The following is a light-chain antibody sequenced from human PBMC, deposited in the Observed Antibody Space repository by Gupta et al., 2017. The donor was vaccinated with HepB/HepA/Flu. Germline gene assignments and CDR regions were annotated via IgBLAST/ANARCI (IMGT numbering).Light chain of an antibody. V-gene: IGKV4-1*01. CDR3: QQDDSTPLT. CDR1: QSGLYSSNNKNY. Sequence: DIVMTQSPDFLAVSLGERATINCKSSQSGLYSSNNKNYLAWYQQKPGQPPKLLIYWASTRESGVPDRFSGSGSGTDFTLTISSLQAEDVAVYYCQQDDSTPLTFGGGTKVEIK. J-gene: IGKJ4*01. CDR2: WAS.